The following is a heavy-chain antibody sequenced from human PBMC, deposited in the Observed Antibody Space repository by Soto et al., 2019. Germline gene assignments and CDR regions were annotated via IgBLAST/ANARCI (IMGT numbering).Heavy chain of an antibody. Sequence: QVQLVESGGGVVQPGRSLRLSCAASGLTLSRFAMHWVRQAPGKGLEWVAVIGYEGSNKDYADSVKGRFTISRDNSKNTLYLQMNSLRPEDTAVYYCARDPVNYYGSWTYGMDVWGQGTTVTVSS. CDR3: ARDPVNYYGSWTYGMDV. D-gene: IGHD3-10*01. CDR2: IGYEGSNK. J-gene: IGHJ6*02. CDR1: GLTLSRFA. V-gene: IGHV3-30-3*01.